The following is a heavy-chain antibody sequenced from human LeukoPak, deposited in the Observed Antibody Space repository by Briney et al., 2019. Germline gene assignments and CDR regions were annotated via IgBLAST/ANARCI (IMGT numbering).Heavy chain of an antibody. Sequence: GGSLRLSCAASGFTFSDYYMSWIRQAPGKGLEWVSYISDNGTNIYYADSVKGRFTISRDNAKNSLYLQMNSLRAEDTAVYYCARGRYPSGAFDIWGQGTMVTVSS. CDR1: GFTFSDYY. V-gene: IGHV3-11*04. CDR2: ISDNGTNI. J-gene: IGHJ3*02. D-gene: IGHD2-2*02. CDR3: ARGRYPSGAFDI.